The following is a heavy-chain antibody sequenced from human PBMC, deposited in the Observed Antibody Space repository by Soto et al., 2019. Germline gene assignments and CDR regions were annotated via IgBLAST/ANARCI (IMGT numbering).Heavy chain of an antibody. J-gene: IGHJ4*02. CDR3: AKPGIAAANRNY. V-gene: IGHV3-23*01. CDR1: GFPLSGFP. CDR2: ISGSGGST. Sequence: GGPLRLPCAPSGFPLSGFPRSWSRQAPGKGLEWVSAISGSGGSTYYADSVKGRFTISRDNSKNTLYLQMNSLRAEDTAVYYCAKPGIAAANRNYWGQGTLVTVSS. D-gene: IGHD6-13*01.